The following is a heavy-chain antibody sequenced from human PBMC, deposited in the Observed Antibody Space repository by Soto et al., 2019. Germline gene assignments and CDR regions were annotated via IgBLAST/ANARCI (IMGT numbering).Heavy chain of an antibody. CDR2: IIPILGSA. D-gene: IGHD1-26*01. CDR1: GGTFSSYA. V-gene: IGHV1-69*01. CDR3: ASRERVEAXDI. J-gene: IGHJ3*02. Sequence: GASVKVSCKASGGTFSSYAISWVRQAPGQGLEWMGGIIPILGSANYAQKFQDRVTITADESTTTTYMELSSLRSEDAAVYYCASRERVEAXDIWGQGTMVTXSX.